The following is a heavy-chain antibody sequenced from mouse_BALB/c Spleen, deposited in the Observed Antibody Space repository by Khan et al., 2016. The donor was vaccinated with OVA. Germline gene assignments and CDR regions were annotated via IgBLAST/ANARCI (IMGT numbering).Heavy chain of an antibody. CDR3: AREGDGYSAMDY. CDR2: ISTYYGDA. Sequence: QVQLKQSGAELVRPGVSVKFSCKGSGYTFTDYAMHWVKQSHAKSPEWIGVISTYYGDASYNQKFKGKATMTVDKSSSTAYMELARLTSEDSAIYYCAREGDGYSAMDYWGQGTSVTVSS. J-gene: IGHJ4*01. CDR1: GYTFTDYA. V-gene: IGHV1S137*01.